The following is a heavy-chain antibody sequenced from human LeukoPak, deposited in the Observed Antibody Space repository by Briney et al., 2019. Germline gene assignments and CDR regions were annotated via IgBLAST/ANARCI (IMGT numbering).Heavy chain of an antibody. D-gene: IGHD1-26*01. J-gene: IGHJ4*02. V-gene: IGHV3-30*04. CDR3: AKVGVPRGSYSVRFDY. CDR2: VSYDGSNK. Sequence: GRSLRLSCAASGFTFSTYAMHWVRQTPGKGLEWVALVSYDGSNKYYADSVKGRFTISRDNSKNTLYLQMNSLRAEDTAVYYCAKVGVPRGSYSVRFDYWGQGTLVTVSS. CDR1: GFTFSTYA.